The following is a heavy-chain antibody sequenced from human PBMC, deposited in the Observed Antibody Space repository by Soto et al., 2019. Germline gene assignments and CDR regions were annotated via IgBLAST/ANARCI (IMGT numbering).Heavy chain of an antibody. J-gene: IGHJ4*02. CDR1: GYTFTSYG. V-gene: IGHV1-18*01. CDR3: ARGPTWGYCSSTSCYLGDY. CDR2: ISAYNGNT. Sequence: QVQLVQSGAEVKTPGASVKVSCKASGYTFTSYGISWVRQAPGQGLEWMGWISAYNGNTNYAQKLQGRVTMTTDTSTSTAYMELRSLRSDDTAVYYCARGPTWGYCSSTSCYLGDYWGQGTLVTVSS. D-gene: IGHD2-2*01.